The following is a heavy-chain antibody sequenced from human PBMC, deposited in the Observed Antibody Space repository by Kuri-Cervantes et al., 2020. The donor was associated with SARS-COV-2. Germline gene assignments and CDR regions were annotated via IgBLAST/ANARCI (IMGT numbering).Heavy chain of an antibody. J-gene: IGHJ4*02. D-gene: IGHD3-22*01. CDR2: ISSSSTI. V-gene: IGHV3-69-1*01. Sequence: GESLKISCAASGFTFSDYYMNWVRQAPGKGLEWVSSISSSSTIYYADSVKGRFTISRDNAKNPLYLQMNSLRAKDTAVYYCARDLYDSSDYYSPHVFDYWGQGTLVTVSS. CDR1: GFTFSDYY. CDR3: ARDLYDSSDYYSPHVFDY.